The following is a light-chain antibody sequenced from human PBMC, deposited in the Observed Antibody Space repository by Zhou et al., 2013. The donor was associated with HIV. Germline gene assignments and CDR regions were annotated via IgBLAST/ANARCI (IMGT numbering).Light chain of an antibody. J-gene: IGKJ1*01. CDR3: QQYNSST. Sequence: DIQMTQSPSTLSASVGDRVTITCRASQSIYSRLAWYQQKPGKAPNLLIYKASTLESGVPSRFSGGGSGTEFTLTIRSLQPDDFATYYCQQYNSSTFGQGTKVGNQT. CDR2: KAS. CDR1: QSIYSR. V-gene: IGKV1-5*03.